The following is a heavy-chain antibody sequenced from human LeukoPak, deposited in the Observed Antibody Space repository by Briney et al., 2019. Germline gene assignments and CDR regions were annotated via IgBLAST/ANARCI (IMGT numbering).Heavy chain of an antibody. D-gene: IGHD3-22*01. Sequence: GSLRLSCAASGFTFSSYSMNWIRQPPGKGLEWIGNIYYSGRTYYNPSLKSRVTISVDTPKNQFSLKLSSVTAADTAVYYCARGVTMIVVVIHDWYFDLWGRGTLVTVSS. CDR2: IYYSGRT. CDR1: GFTFSSYSMN. V-gene: IGHV4-39*01. J-gene: IGHJ2*01. CDR3: ARGVTMIVVVIHDWYFDL.